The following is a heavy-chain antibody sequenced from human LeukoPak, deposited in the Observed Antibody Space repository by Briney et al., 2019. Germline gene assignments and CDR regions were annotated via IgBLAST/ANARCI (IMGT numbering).Heavy chain of an antibody. V-gene: IGHV3-33*01. CDR3: ARDRNTLGVDS. J-gene: IGHJ4*02. CDR1: GLTFSGYG. D-gene: IGHD2-2*02. CDR2: IWHNGNKK. Sequence: PGGSLRLSCATSGLTFSGYGMHWVRQAPGKGLEWVAVIWHNGNKKYYADSVKGRFTISRDNSKNTLYLQMNSLRAEDTAVYYCARDRNTLGVDSWGQGTLVTVSS.